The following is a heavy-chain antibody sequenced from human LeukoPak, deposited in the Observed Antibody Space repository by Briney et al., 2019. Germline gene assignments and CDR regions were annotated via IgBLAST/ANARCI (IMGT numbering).Heavy chain of an antibody. CDR2: IRYDGSRE. J-gene: IGHJ4*02. Sequence: GGSLRLSCAASGFPFSSYGMHWVRQAPGKGPEWVAFIRYDGSREFYADSVKGRFTISRDNSKSTVFLQMSILRADDTAVYYCARDLGWLVKLAYWGQGTLVTVSS. CDR1: GFPFSSYG. D-gene: IGHD6-19*01. CDR3: ARDLGWLVKLAY. V-gene: IGHV3-30*02.